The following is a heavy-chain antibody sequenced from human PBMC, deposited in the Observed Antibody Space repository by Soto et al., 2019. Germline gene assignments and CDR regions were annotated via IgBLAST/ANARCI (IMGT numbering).Heavy chain of an antibody. Sequence: EVQLLESGGDLVQPGGSLRLSCAASGFSLSNYAMTWVRQAPGKGLEWVSGITGSADKTYYADSVKGRFIISRDNSKNTLYLQMNSLRAEETALYYCARDCSSSSCSVWHYWGQGTLVTVSS. CDR2: ITGSADKT. J-gene: IGHJ4*02. D-gene: IGHD2-2*01. CDR1: GFSLSNYA. V-gene: IGHV3-23*01. CDR3: ARDCSSSSCSVWHY.